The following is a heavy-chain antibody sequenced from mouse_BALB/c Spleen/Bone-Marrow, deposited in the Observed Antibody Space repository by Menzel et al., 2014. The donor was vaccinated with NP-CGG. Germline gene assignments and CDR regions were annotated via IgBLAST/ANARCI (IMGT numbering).Heavy chain of an antibody. J-gene: IGHJ2*01. V-gene: IGHV14-3*02. D-gene: IGHD1-1*01. Sequence: VQLKQSGAELVKPGASVKLSCTASGFNIKDTYMHWVKQRPEQGLEWIRRIDPANGNTEYDPKFQGKATITADTSSNTAYLQLSSLTSEDTAVYYCASYYYGHYFNYWGQGTTLTVSS. CDR3: ASYYYGHYFNY. CDR2: IDPANGNT. CDR1: GFNIKDTY.